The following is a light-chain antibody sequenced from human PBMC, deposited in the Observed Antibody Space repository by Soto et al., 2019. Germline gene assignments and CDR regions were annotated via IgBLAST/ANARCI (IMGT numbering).Light chain of an antibody. J-gene: IGLJ1*01. CDR3: YSYAGENLYV. CDR2: EGT. V-gene: IGLV2-23*01. CDR1: SSDVGSYNL. Sequence: QSALAQAASVSASPGQSITIPCTGTSSDVGSYNLVSWFQQHPGKVPKLLIYEGTKRPSGLSDRFSGSKSGTTASLTISGLQAEDEAHYYCYSYAGENLYVFGTGTKVTVL.